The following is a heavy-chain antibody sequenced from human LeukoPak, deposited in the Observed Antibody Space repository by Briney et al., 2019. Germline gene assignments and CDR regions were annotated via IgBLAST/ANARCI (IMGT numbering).Heavy chain of an antibody. D-gene: IGHD1-26*01. CDR3: ARELDSGSFSD. CDR1: GYTFTSYG. J-gene: IGHJ4*02. Sequence: ASVRVSCKASGYTFTSYGISWVGQAPGQGGGWMAWISAYNGNTNYAPQLQGTVTMTTDTSTSTAYMELRSLRSDDTAVYYCARELDSGSFSDWGQGTLVTVSS. CDR2: ISAYNGNT. V-gene: IGHV1-18*01.